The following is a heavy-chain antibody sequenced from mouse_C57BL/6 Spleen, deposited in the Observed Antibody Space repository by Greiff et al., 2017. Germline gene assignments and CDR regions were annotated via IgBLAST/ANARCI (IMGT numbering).Heavy chain of an antibody. Sequence: QVQLQQSGAELVKPGASVKISCKASGYAFSSYWMNWVKQRPGKGLEWIGQIYPGDGDTNYNGKFKGKATLTADKSSSTAYMQLSSLTSEDSAVYFCARGSNYGSAMDYWGQGTSVTVSS. CDR2: IYPGDGDT. CDR1: GYAFSSYW. V-gene: IGHV1-80*01. J-gene: IGHJ4*01. CDR3: ARGSNYGSAMDY. D-gene: IGHD2-5*01.